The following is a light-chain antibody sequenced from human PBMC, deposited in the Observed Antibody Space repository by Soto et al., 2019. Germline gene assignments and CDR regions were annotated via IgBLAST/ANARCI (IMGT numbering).Light chain of an antibody. V-gene: IGLV2-8*01. CDR2: DVT. CDR1: SSDVGGNKY. J-gene: IGLJ2*01. CDR3: SSYAGKVS. Sequence: QSALTQPPSASGSLGQSITISCTGTSSDVGGNKYVSWYQQHPGKAPKLMIYDVTKRPSGVPDRFSGSKSGNTASLTVSGLQAEDEADYYYSSYAGKVSFGGGTKLTVL.